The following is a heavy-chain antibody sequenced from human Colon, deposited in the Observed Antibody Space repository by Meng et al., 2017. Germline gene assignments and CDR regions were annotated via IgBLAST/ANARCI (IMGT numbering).Heavy chain of an antibody. CDR3: VREKSAAHQPFDY. V-gene: IGHV1-2*02. CDR2: INPNSGGT. D-gene: IGHD6-13*01. Sequence: QVQRGRDGDEVNMPGASVKVSCKASGYTFTDYYIHWVRQAPGQGLEWMGWINPNSGGTNYAQKFRGRVTMTRDTSISTAYMELSRLTSDDTAVYYCVREKSAAHQPFDYWGQGTLVTVSS. J-gene: IGHJ4*02. CDR1: GYTFTDYY.